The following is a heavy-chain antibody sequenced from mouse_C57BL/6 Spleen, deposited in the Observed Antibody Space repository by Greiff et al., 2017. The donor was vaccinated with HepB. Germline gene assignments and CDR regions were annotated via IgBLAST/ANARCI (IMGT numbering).Heavy chain of an antibody. V-gene: IGHV2-6*01. Sequence: VKLMESGPGLVAPSQSLSITCTVSGFSLTSYGVDWVRQSPGKGLEWLGVIWGVGSTNYNSALKSRLSISKDNSKSQVFLKMNSLQTDDTAMYYCASGWGGFAYWGQGTLVTVSA. CDR2: IWGVGST. J-gene: IGHJ3*01. D-gene: IGHD2-3*01. CDR1: GFSLTSYG. CDR3: ASGWGGFAY.